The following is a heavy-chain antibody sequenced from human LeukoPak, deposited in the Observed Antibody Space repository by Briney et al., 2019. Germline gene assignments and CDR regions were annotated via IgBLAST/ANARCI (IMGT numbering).Heavy chain of an antibody. CDR1: GFTFSTYT. V-gene: IGHV3-48*01. CDR3: ARDTADSSSWYSDY. CDR2: ISSIGSTI. J-gene: IGHJ4*02. Sequence: GGSLRLSCAASGFTFSTYTMNWVRQAPGKGLEWVSSISSIGSTIYYADSVKGRFTISRDNAKNSLYLQMNSLRAEDTAVYYCARDTADSSSWYSDYWGQGTLVTVSS. D-gene: IGHD6-13*01.